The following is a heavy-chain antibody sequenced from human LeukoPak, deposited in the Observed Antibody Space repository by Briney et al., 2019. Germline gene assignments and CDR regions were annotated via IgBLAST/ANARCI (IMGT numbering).Heavy chain of an antibody. D-gene: IGHD5-12*01. CDR1: GYIFTDYS. CDR3: AGRYIGVGRGEYFLRY. J-gene: IGHJ4*02. Sequence: GASVKLSCKPSGYIFTDYSLNWVRQAPGQGLEWMGGINTNTANPTSAQDFTGRFVFSSDISVRTAYLQINSLKAEDTAVYFCAGRYIGVGRGEYFLRYWGQGTLVTVSS. CDR2: INTNTANP. V-gene: IGHV7-4-1*02.